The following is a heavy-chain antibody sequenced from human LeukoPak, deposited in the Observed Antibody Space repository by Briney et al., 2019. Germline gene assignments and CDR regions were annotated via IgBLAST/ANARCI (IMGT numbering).Heavy chain of an antibody. CDR2: ISPYNGNT. D-gene: IGHD2-15*01. CDR3: ARGPYCSGATCYSQYFDF. J-gene: IGHJ4*02. V-gene: IGHV1-18*01. CDR1: GYTFTSYG. Sequence: ASVKVSCKASGYTFTSYGISWVRQPPGQGLEWMGWISPYNGNTYYAQKFRGRVTMTTDTSTSTAYMELRSLSSDDTAVYYCARGPYCSGATCYSQYFDFWGQGTLVPVSS.